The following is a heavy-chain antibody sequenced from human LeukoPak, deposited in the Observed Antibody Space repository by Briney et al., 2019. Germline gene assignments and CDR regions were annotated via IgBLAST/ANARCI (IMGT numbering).Heavy chain of an antibody. V-gene: IGHV1-8*01. D-gene: IGHD3-3*01. CDR2: MNPNSGNT. J-gene: IGHJ5*02. CDR1: GYTFTSYD. CDR3: ARALYYDFWSGYRGVIAP. Sequence: ASVKVSCKASGYTFTSYDINWVRQATGQGLEWMGWMNPNSGNTGYAQKFQGRVTMTRNTSISTAYMELSRLRSDDTAVYYCARALYYDFWSGYRGVIAPWGQGTLVTVSS.